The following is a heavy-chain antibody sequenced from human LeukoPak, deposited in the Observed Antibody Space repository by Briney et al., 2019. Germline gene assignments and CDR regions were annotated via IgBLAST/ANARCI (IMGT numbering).Heavy chain of an antibody. J-gene: IGHJ4*02. D-gene: IGHD2-15*01. V-gene: IGHV1-18*01. CDR2: ISAYNGNT. Sequence: AASVKVSCKASGYTFTSYGISWVRQAPGQGLEWMGWISAYNGNTNYAQKLQGRVTVTTDTSTSTAYMELRSLRSDDTAVYYCARVYCSGGSCYWDEDYWGQGTLVTVSS. CDR3: ARVYCSGGSCYWDEDY. CDR1: GYTFTSYG.